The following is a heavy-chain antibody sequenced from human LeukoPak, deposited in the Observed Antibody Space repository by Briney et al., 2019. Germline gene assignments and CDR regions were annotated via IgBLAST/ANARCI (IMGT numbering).Heavy chain of an antibody. CDR3: VKDGGAGYYGSGSYYNYYYYYGMDV. D-gene: IGHD3-10*01. Sequence: GGSLRLCCSASGFTFSSYAMHWVRQAAGKGLEYVSAISSNGGSTYYADAVKGRFTISRDDSKNTLYLQMSSLRAEDTAVYYCVKDGGAGYYGSGSYYNYYYYYGMDVWGKGTTVTVSS. J-gene: IGHJ6*04. CDR1: GFTFSSYA. V-gene: IGHV3-64D*06. CDR2: ISSNGGST.